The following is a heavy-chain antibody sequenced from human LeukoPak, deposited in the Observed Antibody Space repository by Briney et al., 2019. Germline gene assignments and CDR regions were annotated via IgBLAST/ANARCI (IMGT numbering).Heavy chain of an antibody. D-gene: IGHD6-19*01. CDR3: ARVTPSSGWSSIFDY. Sequence: SETLSLTCAVYGGSFSGYYWSWIRQPPGKGLEWIGEINHSGSTNYNPSLKSRVTISVDTSKNQFSLKLSSVTAADTAVYYCARVTPSSGWSSIFDYWGQGTLVTVSS. CDR1: GGSFSGYY. CDR2: INHSGST. J-gene: IGHJ4*02. V-gene: IGHV4-34*01.